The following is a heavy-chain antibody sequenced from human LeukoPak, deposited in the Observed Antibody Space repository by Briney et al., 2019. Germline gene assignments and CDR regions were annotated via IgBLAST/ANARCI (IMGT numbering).Heavy chain of an antibody. V-gene: IGHV3-72*01. J-gene: IGHJ4*02. CDR2: SKNKANNYIT. D-gene: IGHD3-22*01. Sequence: GSLILSCAASGFTFSDHYIDWVRQAPGKGLEWVGRSKNKANNYITQYAAFVQGRFTISRDNSKNSLYLQINSLKTEDTAVYYCARDSSGQGDYWGQGTLVTVSS. CDR3: ARDSSGQGDY. CDR1: GFTFSDHY.